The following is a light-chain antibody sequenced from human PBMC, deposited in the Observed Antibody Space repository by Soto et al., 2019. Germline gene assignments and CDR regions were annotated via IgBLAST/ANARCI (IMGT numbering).Light chain of an antibody. J-gene: IGLJ1*01. CDR3: AAWDDTLQGYV. Sequence: QSVLTQPPSASGPPGQTVTISCSGSSSNIGRNIVNWYQQLPGTAPKLLINTNNQRPSGIPDRFSGSKYGTSASLAISWLQSEEEEDYYCAAWDDTLQGYVFGTGTKLTVL. V-gene: IGLV1-44*01. CDR1: SSNIGRNI. CDR2: TNN.